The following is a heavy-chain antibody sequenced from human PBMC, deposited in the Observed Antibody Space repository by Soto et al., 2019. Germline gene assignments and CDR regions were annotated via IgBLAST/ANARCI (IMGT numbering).Heavy chain of an antibody. J-gene: IGHJ4*02. D-gene: IGHD3-16*01. V-gene: IGHV3-74*01. CDR2: INTDGTTT. CDR3: ARGGLEPVDS. Sequence: EVQLVESGGGLVQPGGSLRLSCSASGFTFSTYWMHWVRQAPEKGLVWVSRINTDGTTTSHADSVKGRFTISRDNAKNTLYLKMNSLRAEDTAVYSCARGGLEPVDSWGRGTLVTLSS. CDR1: GFTFSTYW.